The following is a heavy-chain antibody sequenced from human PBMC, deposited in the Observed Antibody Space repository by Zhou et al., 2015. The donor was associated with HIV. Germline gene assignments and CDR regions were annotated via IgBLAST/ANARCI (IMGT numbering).Heavy chain of an antibody. CDR3: ARGLDYYDSGAYYPFYFDY. V-gene: IGHV1-69*06. CDR1: GGTFSDYS. D-gene: IGHD3-22*01. Sequence: QVQLVQSGAEVKKPGSSVKVSCESSGGTFSDYSINWVRQAPGQGLEWMGGIIPLFPTPNYAETFQDRLTITADRSSGTAYMELTRLTSDDTAVYYCARGLDYYDSGAYYPFYFDYWGQGTLVTVSS. J-gene: IGHJ4*02. CDR2: IIPLFPTP.